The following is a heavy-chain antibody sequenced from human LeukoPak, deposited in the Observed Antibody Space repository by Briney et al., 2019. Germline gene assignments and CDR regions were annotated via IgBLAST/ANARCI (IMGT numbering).Heavy chain of an antibody. CDR3: ARRYPYDSSGYFTAFDY. V-gene: IGHV5-51*01. CDR1: GYSFTNYW. J-gene: IGHJ4*02. D-gene: IGHD3-22*01. Sequence: GESLKISCKGSGYSFTNYWIAWVRQMPGKGLEWMGVIYPGDSDTRYSPSFQGQVTMSADKSISTAYLQWSSLKASDTAMYYCARRYPYDSSGYFTAFDYSGQGTLVTVSS. CDR2: IYPGDSDT.